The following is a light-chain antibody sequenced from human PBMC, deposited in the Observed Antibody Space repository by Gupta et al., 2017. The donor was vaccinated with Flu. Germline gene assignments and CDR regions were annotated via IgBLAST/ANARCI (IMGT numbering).Light chain of an antibody. CDR3: QQYSDYWT. CDR1: PSISLW. V-gene: IGKV1-5*03. J-gene: IGKJ1*01. Sequence: DIHMTQYPSTLSASLGDRVTITCRASPSISLWLAWYQQKQGTATKLLISKASTLESGVPSRFSGSASGTEFTLTISGRQHDDFATYYCQQYSDYWTFGQGTKLEIK. CDR2: KAS.